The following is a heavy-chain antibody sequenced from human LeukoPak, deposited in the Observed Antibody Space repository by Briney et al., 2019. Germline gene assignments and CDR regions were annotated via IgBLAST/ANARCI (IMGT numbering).Heavy chain of an antibody. V-gene: IGHV4-34*01. J-gene: IGHJ3*02. Sequence: SETLSLTCAVYGGSFSGYYWSWIRQPPGKGLEWIGEINHSGSTNYNPSLKSRVTISVDTSKNQFSLKLSSVTAADTAVYYCARAFSSSSLAFDIWGQGTMVTVSS. CDR2: INHSGST. CDR1: GGSFSGYY. CDR3: ARAFSSSSLAFDI. D-gene: IGHD6-6*01.